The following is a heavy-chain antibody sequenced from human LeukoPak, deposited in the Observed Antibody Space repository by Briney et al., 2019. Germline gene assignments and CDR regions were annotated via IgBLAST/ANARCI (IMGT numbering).Heavy chain of an antibody. J-gene: IGHJ5*02. CDR1: GGPISSSSYY. D-gene: IGHD6-19*01. Sequence: PSETLSLTCTVSGGPISSSSYYWGWIRQPSGKGLEWIGSIYYSGSTYYNPSLKSRVTISVDTSKNQFSLKLSSVTAADTAVYYCARQGPAVAGTVVPHNWFDPWGQGTLVTVSS. V-gene: IGHV4-39*01. CDR3: ARQGPAVAGTVVPHNWFDP. CDR2: IYYSGST.